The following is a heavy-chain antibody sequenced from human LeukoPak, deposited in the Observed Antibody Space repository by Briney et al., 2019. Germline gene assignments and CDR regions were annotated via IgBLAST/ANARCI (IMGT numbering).Heavy chain of an antibody. CDR2: ISSSSSYT. V-gene: IGHV3-11*05. CDR3: ARDLIPNYYDSSGFEN. D-gene: IGHD3-22*01. CDR1: GFTFSSYA. J-gene: IGHJ4*02. Sequence: TGGSLRLSCAASGFTFSSYAMSWVRQAPGKGLEWVPYISSSSSYTNYADSVKGRFTISRDNAKNSLYLQMNSLRAEDTAVYYCARDLIPNYYDSSGFENWGQGTLVTVSS.